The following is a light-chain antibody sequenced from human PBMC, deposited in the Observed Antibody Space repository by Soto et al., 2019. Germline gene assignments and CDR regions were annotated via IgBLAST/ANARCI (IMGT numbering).Light chain of an antibody. CDR3: QRYNNWPLT. Sequence: EIVLTQSPGTLSVSPGERATLSCRASQSVSSNLAWYQQKPGQAPRLLIYGASTRATGIPGRFSGSGSGTEFTLTISSLQSEDFAIYYCQRYNNWPLTFGGGTKVDIK. CDR2: GAS. J-gene: IGKJ4*01. CDR1: QSVSSN. V-gene: IGKV3-15*01.